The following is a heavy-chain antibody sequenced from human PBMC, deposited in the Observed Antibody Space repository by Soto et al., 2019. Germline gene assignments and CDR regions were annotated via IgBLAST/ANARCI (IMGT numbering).Heavy chain of an antibody. J-gene: IGHJ4*02. D-gene: IGHD5-12*01. CDR2: ISPRSDDI. V-gene: IGHV3-21*01. Sequence: EVQLVESGGDLVRPGGSLRLSCAASGFDLNYYSMNWVRQAPAKGLEWVSSISPRSDDIYYADSVKGRFTISRYNAKNSVYLQMNSLRDEDTAVYYCARPRGPRGYDLIDYWGQGTLVIVSS. CDR3: ARPRGPRGYDLIDY. CDR1: GFDLNYYS.